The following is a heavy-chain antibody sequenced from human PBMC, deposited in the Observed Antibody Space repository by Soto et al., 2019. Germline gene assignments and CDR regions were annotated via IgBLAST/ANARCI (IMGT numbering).Heavy chain of an antibody. J-gene: IGHJ5*02. CDR3: ARHSPPGYSSGGDDWLDP. V-gene: IGHV5-10-1*01. CDR2: IDASDSYT. CDR1: GYSFTSYW. Sequence: LKISRKRSGYSFTSYWISWGRQMAGKGLEWRGGIDASDSYTNYSPSLQCHVTISADKSISTAYQQRSTLKDSDTAMYYGARHSPPGYSSGGDDWLDPWGPGTMVTVYS. D-gene: IGHD6-19*01.